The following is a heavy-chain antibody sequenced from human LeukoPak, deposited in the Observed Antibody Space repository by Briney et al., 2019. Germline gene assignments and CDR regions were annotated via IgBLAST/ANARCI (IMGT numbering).Heavy chain of an antibody. CDR3: ARRAKYSSSYYYYYYMDV. Sequence: SETLSLTCTVSGGSISSYYWSWIRQPPGKGLEWIGYIYTSGSTNYNPSLKSRVTISVDTSKNQFSLKLSSVTAADTAVYYCARRAKYSSSYYYYYYMDVWGKGTTVTVSS. J-gene: IGHJ6*03. D-gene: IGHD6-6*01. CDR2: IYTSGST. V-gene: IGHV4-4*09. CDR1: GGSISSYY.